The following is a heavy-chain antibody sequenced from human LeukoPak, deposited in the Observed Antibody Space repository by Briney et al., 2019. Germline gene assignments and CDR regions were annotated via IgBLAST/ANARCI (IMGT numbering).Heavy chain of an antibody. Sequence: ASVKVSCKASGYTFTSYAMHWVRQAPGQRLEWMGWFNAGNDNTKYSQKFQGRVTITRDTSASTAYMELSSLRSEDTAVYYCARDLGYCTGGTCYPNWFDPWGQGTLVTVSS. CDR3: ARDLGYCTGGTCYPNWFDP. CDR1: GYTFTSYA. V-gene: IGHV1-3*01. J-gene: IGHJ5*02. CDR2: FNAGNDNT. D-gene: IGHD2-15*01.